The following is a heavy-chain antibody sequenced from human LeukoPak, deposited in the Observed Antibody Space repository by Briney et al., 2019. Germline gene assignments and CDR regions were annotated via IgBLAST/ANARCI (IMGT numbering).Heavy chain of an antibody. V-gene: IGHV4-59*01. J-gene: IGHJ4*02. D-gene: IGHD1-26*01. Sequence: PSETLSLTCTVSGGSIDTYYWNWLRQPPGKGLEWLGYVFHTGSTNYNPSLKSRVTISVDTSKNQFSLKLRSVTAADTAVYYCARDRGSQPFIDNWGQGTLVTVSS. CDR3: ARDRGSQPFIDN. CDR1: GGSIDTYY. CDR2: VFHTGST.